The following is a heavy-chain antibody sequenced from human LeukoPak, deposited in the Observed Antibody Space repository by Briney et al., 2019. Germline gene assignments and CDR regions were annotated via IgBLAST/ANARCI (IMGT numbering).Heavy chain of an antibody. CDR1: GGSISSSSYY. CDR2: IYYSGST. J-gene: IGHJ6*03. V-gene: IGHV4-39*01. Sequence: SETLSLTCTVSGGSISSSSYYWGWIRQPPGKGLEWIGSIYYSGSTYYNPSLKSRVTISVDPSKNQFSLKLSSVSAADTAVYYCARHSGYSYGYAYYYYYMDVWGKGTTVTVSS. CDR3: ARHSGYSYGYAYYYYYMDV. D-gene: IGHD5-18*01.